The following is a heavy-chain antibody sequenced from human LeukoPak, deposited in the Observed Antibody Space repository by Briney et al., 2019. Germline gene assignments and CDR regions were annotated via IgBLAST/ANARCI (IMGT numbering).Heavy chain of an antibody. D-gene: IGHD6-19*01. CDR3: STLTVASSFDY. CDR1: GFTFNTHW. J-gene: IGHJ4*02. CDR2: ISSSGGTR. Sequence: GESLRLSCAASGFTFNTHWMAWVRQAPGKGLEWISYISSSGGTRYYADSVKGRFTISRDNARNSLSLQMNSLRAEDTAVYYCSTLTVASSFDYWGQGALVTVSS. V-gene: IGHV3-48*04.